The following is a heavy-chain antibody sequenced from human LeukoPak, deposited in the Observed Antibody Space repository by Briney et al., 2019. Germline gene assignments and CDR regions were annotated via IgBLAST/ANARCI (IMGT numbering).Heavy chain of an antibody. D-gene: IGHD2-2*01. CDR1: RYSFTTYW. CDR2: IYPGDSDT. J-gene: IGHJ4*02. Sequence: GESLQISCRGSRYSFTTYWIGWARQMPGKGLEWMGIIYPGDSDTRYTPSFQGQVAMSADKSINTAYLQWSSLKASDTAMYYCARRQGCSSTSCPPDYWGQGTLVTVSP. V-gene: IGHV5-51*01. CDR3: ARRQGCSSTSCPPDY.